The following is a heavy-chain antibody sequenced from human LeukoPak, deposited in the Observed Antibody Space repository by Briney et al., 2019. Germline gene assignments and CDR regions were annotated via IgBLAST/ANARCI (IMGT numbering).Heavy chain of an antibody. D-gene: IGHD5-24*01. CDR2: IYYSGST. CDR1: GGSISSYY. Sequence: SETLSLTCTVSGGSISSYYWSWIRQPPGKGLEWIGYIYYSGSTNYNPSPKSRVTISVDTSKNQFSLKLSSVTAADTAVYYCARGRDGYNLYYFDYWGQGTLVTVSS. J-gene: IGHJ4*02. CDR3: ARGRDGYNLYYFDY. V-gene: IGHV4-59*01.